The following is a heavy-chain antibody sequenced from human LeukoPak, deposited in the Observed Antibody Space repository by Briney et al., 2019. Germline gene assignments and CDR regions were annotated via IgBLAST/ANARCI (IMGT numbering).Heavy chain of an antibody. Sequence: PGGSLRLSCAASGFIFSNYDMHWVRQAPGKGLEWVANIKQDGTEKYYVDSVKGRFTISRDNAKNSLYLQMNSLRAEDTAVYYCARWNYYGSSGYGTPFDYWGQGTLVTVSS. CDR2: IKQDGTEK. CDR3: ARWNYYGSSGYGTPFDY. D-gene: IGHD3-22*01. J-gene: IGHJ4*02. V-gene: IGHV3-7*01. CDR1: GFIFSNYD.